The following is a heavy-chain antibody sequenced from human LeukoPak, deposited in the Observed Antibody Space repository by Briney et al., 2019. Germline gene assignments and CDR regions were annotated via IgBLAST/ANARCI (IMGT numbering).Heavy chain of an antibody. CDR2: ISYDGSNK. D-gene: IGHD3-9*01. Sequence: GRSLRLSCAASGFTFSSYAMHWVRQAPGKGLEWVAVISYDGSNKYYADSVKSRFTISRDNSKITLYLQMNSLRAEDTAVYYCAKLINFDWLLFDAFDIWGQGTMVTVSS. CDR3: AKLINFDWLLFDAFDI. CDR1: GFTFSSYA. J-gene: IGHJ3*02. V-gene: IGHV3-30-3*01.